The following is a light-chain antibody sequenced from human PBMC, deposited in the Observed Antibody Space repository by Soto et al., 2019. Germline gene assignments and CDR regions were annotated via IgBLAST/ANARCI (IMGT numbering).Light chain of an antibody. J-gene: IGLJ1*01. CDR3: AAGDDSLNXSYV. CDR2: SNN. Sequence: QSVLTQPPSTSGTPVQRVTISCSGSRSNIGSNTVTWYQQLPVTAHKLLIYSNNQRHSGVPDRFSGSKSGTSASLAITGLQSEDEADYYCAAGDDSLNXSYVFGTGTKVXV. V-gene: IGLV1-44*01. CDR1: RSNIGSNT.